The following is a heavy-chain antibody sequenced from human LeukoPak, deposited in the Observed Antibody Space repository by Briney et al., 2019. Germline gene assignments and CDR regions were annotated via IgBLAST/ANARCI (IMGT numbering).Heavy chain of an antibody. V-gene: IGHV1-2*02. CDR3: ARGLKYYDLWSGLDY. D-gene: IGHD3-3*01. Sequence: ASVKVSFKASGYTFTGYYMHWVRQAPGQGLEWMGWINPNSGGTNYAQKFQGRVTMTRDTSISTAYMELSRLRSDDTAVYYCARGLKYYDLWSGLDYWGQGTLVTVSS. J-gene: IGHJ4*02. CDR2: INPNSGGT. CDR1: GYTFTGYY.